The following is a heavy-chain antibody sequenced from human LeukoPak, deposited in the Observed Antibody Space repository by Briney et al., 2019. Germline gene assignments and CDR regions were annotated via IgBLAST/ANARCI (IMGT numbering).Heavy chain of an antibody. CDR2: IYYSGST. V-gene: IGHV4-59*12. D-gene: IGHD3-22*01. CDR1: GGSISSYY. CDR3: ARVSYYDSSGYLILDY. J-gene: IGHJ4*02. Sequence: SETLSLTCTVAGGSISSYYWSWIRQPPGKGLEWIGYIYYSGSTNYNPSLKSRVTISVDTSKNQFSLKLSSVTAADTAVYYCARVSYYDSSGYLILDYWGQGTLVTVSS.